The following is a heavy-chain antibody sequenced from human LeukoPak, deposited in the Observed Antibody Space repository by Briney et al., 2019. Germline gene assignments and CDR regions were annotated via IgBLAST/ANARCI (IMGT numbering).Heavy chain of an antibody. Sequence: SETLSLTCAVYGGSFSGYYWSWIRQPPGKGLEWIGEINHSGSTNYNPSLKSRVTISVDTSKNQFSLKLSSVTAADTAVYYCARGWNSGWYFGYWGQGTLVTVPS. CDR2: INHSGST. V-gene: IGHV4-34*01. CDR1: GGSFSGYY. CDR3: ARGWNSGWYFGY. D-gene: IGHD6-19*01. J-gene: IGHJ4*02.